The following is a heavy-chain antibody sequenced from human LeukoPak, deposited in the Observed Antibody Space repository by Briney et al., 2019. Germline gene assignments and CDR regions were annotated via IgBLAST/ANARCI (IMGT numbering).Heavy chain of an antibody. CDR1: GYTFTIYG. Sequence: ASVTVSFTGSGYTFTIYGISWVRQAPGQGLEWMGWISPYNGNTNYAQKLQGRVTMTTDTSTSTDYMELRSLRSDDTAVYYCAREYYDILTGYRGDDAFDIWGQGTMVTVSS. V-gene: IGHV1-18*04. CDR2: ISPYNGNT. J-gene: IGHJ3*02. CDR3: AREYYDILTGYRGDDAFDI. D-gene: IGHD3-9*01.